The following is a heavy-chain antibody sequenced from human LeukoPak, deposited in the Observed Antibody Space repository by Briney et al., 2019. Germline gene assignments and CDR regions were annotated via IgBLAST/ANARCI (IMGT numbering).Heavy chain of an antibody. J-gene: IGHJ4*02. Sequence: GGSLRLSCAASGFTFSSYAMHWVRQAPGKGLEWVAVISYDGSNKYYADSVKGRFTISRDNSKNTLYLQMNGLRAEDTAVYYCARGGGRSYYGSGSWPSSYWGQGTLVTVSS. CDR1: GFTFSSYA. V-gene: IGHV3-30*04. D-gene: IGHD3-10*01. CDR3: ARGGGRSYYGSGSWPSSY. CDR2: ISYDGSNK.